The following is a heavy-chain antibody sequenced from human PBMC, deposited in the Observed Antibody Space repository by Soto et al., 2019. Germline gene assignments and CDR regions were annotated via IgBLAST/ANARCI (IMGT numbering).Heavy chain of an antibody. CDR2: IYHSGST. V-gene: IGHV4-30-2*06. Sequence: TLSLTCSVSGGSVTNGRSSWNWIRQSPGKGLEWIAYIYHSGSTYYNPSLRSRVTISVDRSENQFSLKLSSVTAADTAVYYCVRESAASGPNWFDTWCPGTLVT. D-gene: IGHD6-13*01. CDR3: VRESAASGPNWFDT. CDR1: GGSVTNGRSS. J-gene: IGHJ5*02.